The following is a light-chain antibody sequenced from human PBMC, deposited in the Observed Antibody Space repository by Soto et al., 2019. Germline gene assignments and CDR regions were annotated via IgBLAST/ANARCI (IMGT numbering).Light chain of an antibody. CDR2: GAS. J-gene: IGKJ5*01. Sequence: EIVLTQSPGTLSLSPGEIATLSFSASQSVSSSYLAWYQQKPSQAPRLLIYGASSRATGIPDRFSGSGSGTDFTLTITRLEPEDFAVYYCQQRSNWPLTFGQGTRLEIK. CDR3: QQRSNWPLT. CDR1: QSVSSSY. V-gene: IGKV3D-20*02.